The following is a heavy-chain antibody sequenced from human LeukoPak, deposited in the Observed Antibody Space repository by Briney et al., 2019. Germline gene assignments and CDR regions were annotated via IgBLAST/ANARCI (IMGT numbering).Heavy chain of an antibody. CDR1: GLSFRSYG. Sequence: GGSLRLSCEASGLSFRSYGMSWVRQAPGKGLEWVSGISGSGDNTYYTDSVKGRFTISRDNSKNSLYLQMNSLRAEDTAVYYCARDSFDAFDIWGQGTMVTVSS. CDR3: ARDSFDAFDI. V-gene: IGHV3-23*01. CDR2: ISGSGDNT. J-gene: IGHJ3*02.